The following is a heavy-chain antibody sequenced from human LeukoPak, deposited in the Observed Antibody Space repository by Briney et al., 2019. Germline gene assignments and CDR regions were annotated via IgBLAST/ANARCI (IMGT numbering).Heavy chain of an antibody. J-gene: IGHJ4*02. D-gene: IGHD6-6*01. CDR3: ARIGASITIDY. Sequence: GGSLRLSCAASGFTFSSYWMSWVRQAPGKGLEWVANINQDGSEKYYVDSVKGRFTISGDNAKNSLYLQMSSLRAEDTAVYYCARIGASITIDYWGQGTLATVSS. CDR2: INQDGSEK. CDR1: GFTFSSYW. V-gene: IGHV3-7*05.